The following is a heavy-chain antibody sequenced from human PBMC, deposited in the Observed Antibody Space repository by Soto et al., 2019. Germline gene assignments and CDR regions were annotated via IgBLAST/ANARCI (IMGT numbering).Heavy chain of an antibody. J-gene: IGHJ6*02. CDR2: TYYRSKWYN. V-gene: IGHV6-1*01. CDR1: GDSVSSNSAA. D-gene: IGHD6-19*01. Sequence: SQTLSLTCAISGDSVSSNSAAWNWIRQSPSRGLEWLGRTYYRSKWYNDYAVSVKSRITINPDTSKNQFSLQLNSVTSEDPAVYYFARGLIAVAGFYGMYIWGQGTTSTVSS. CDR3: ARGLIAVAGFYGMYI.